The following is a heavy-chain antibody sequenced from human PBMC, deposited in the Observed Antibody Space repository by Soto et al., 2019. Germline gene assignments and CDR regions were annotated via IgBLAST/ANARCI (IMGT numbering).Heavy chain of an antibody. CDR1: VFTFSSYA. CDR2: ISGSGGST. CDR3: AKDRGLEDI. Sequence: VGSLRLSCTASVFTFSSYAMSLVRQAPGKGLECFSAISGSGGSTYYADSVKGRFTISRDNSKNTLYLQMNSLRAEDTAVYYCAKDRGLEDIWGQGTMVTVSS. V-gene: IGHV3-23*01. J-gene: IGHJ3*02. D-gene: IGHD1-26*01.